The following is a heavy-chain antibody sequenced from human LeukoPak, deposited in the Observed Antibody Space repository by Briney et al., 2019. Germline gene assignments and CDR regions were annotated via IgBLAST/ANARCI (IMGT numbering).Heavy chain of an antibody. D-gene: IGHD3-16*02. CDR2: ISSSGSTI. Sequence: GGSLRLSCAASGFTFSSYEMNWVRQAPGKGLEWVSYISSSGSTIYYADSVKGRFTISRDNAKNSLYLQMNSLRAEDTAVYYCARVTPYDYVWGSYRWTYYFDYWGQGTLVTVSS. CDR1: GFTFSSYE. J-gene: IGHJ4*02. CDR3: ARVTPYDYVWGSYRWTYYFDY. V-gene: IGHV3-48*03.